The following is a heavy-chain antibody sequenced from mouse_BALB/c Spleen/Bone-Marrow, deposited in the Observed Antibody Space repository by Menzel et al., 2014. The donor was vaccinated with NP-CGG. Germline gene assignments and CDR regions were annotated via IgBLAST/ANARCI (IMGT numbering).Heavy chain of an antibody. J-gene: IGHJ2*01. V-gene: IGHV1-7*01. CDR3: ARWGDDGTFDY. CDR1: GYTFTSYW. D-gene: IGHD2-12*01. CDR2: INPSTGYT. Sequence: VQLQQSGAGLAKPGASVKMSCKASGYTFTSYWMHWVKQRPGQGLEWIGYINPSTGYTEYNQKFKDKATLTADKSSSTAYMQLSSLTSEDSAVYYCARWGDDGTFDYWGQGTTLTVSS.